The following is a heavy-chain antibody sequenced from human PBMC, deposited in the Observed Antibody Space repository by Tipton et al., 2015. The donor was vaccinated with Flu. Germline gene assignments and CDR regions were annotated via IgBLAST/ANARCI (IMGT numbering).Heavy chain of an antibody. CDR3: ARGRGQQLVNDAFDI. D-gene: IGHD6-13*01. J-gene: IGHJ3*02. CDR2: IYYSGST. Sequence: TLSLTCTVSGGSISSYYWSWIRQPPGKGLEWIGYIYYSGSTNYNPSLKSRVTISVDTSKNQFSLKLSSVTAADTAVYYCARGRGQQLVNDAFDIWGQGTMVTVSS. CDR1: GGSISSYY. V-gene: IGHV4-59*01.